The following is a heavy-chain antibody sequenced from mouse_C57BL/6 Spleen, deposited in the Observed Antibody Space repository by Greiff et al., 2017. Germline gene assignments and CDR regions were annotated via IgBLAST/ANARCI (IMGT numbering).Heavy chain of an antibody. J-gene: IGHJ2*01. Sequence: QVQLQQSGPELVKPGASVKISCKASGYAFSSSWMNWVKQRPGKGLEWIGRIYPGDGDTNYNGKFKGKATLTADKSSSTAYMQLSSLTSEDSAVYFCAILGPIDYWGQGTTLTVSS. CDR1: GYAFSSSW. V-gene: IGHV1-82*01. CDR3: AILGPIDY. CDR2: IYPGDGDT.